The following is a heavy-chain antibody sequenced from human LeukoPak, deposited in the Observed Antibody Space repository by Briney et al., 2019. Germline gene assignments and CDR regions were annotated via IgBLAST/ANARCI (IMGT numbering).Heavy chain of an antibody. CDR3: ARDGACTDDY. V-gene: IGHV1-18*01. D-gene: IGHD2-8*01. Sequence: GASVKVSCKASGYTFSNFGISWVRQAPGQGLEWMGWISGNNDNPNYGQKFQGRFTVTTDSSTNTAYMELRNLRSDDTAVYYCARDGACTDDYWGQGTLVTVSS. CDR2: ISGNNDNP. J-gene: IGHJ4*02. CDR1: GYTFSNFG.